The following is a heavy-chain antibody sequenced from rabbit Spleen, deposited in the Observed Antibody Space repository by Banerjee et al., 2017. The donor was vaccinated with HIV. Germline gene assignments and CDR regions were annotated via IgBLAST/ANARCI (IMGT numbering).Heavy chain of an antibody. CDR2: IAGGIDKT. J-gene: IGHJ4*01. CDR1: GFDLNNNYD. Sequence: QSLEESGGGLVQPEGSLTLTCTASGFDLNNNYDMCWVRQAPGKGLEWIGYIAGGIDKTWYASWAEGRFTVFKTSSTTVTLQMTSLTAADTATYFCARSADDGVNGRDYFALWGPGTLVTVS. D-gene: IGHD2-1*01. CDR3: ARSADDGVNGRDYFAL. V-gene: IGHV1S40*01.